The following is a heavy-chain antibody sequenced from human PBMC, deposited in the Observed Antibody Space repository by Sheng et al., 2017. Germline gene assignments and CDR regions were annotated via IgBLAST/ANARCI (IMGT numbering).Heavy chain of an antibody. V-gene: IGHV1-2*02. D-gene: IGHD1-7*01. Sequence: QVQAGAVWGAELKKPGASVEVSCKASGYSFTDNYIQWVRQAPGQGLEWMGWINPDNGGSRLAPKFQGRFAMTRDTSSSTAYMELSSLTSDDTAVYYCARGITGTTYGNDYWG. CDR1: GYSFTDNY. J-gene: IGHJ4*01. CDR3: ARGITGTTYGNDY. CDR2: INPDNGGS.